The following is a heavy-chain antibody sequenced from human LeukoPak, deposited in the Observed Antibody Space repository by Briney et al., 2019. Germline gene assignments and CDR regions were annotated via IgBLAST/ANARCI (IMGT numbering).Heavy chain of an antibody. V-gene: IGHV3-21*04. CDR2: ITSSGAYI. Sequence: PGGSLRLSCAASGFTFNYYNMNWVRQAPGKALEWVSSITSSGAYIFYADSVKGRFTISRDNSKNTLYLQMNSLRAEDTAVYYCAKDQLDIVVVPAAMWGQGTLVTVSS. D-gene: IGHD2-2*01. CDR3: AKDQLDIVVVPAAM. CDR1: GFTFNYYN. J-gene: IGHJ4*02.